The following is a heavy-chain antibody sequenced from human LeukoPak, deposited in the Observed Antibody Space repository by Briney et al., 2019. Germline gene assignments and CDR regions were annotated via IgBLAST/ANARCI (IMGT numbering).Heavy chain of an antibody. J-gene: IGHJ6*02. CDR2: ISSSSSYT. CDR3: ARNLKSGYDLDPYYNYYGMDV. CDR1: GFTFSDYY. D-gene: IGHD5-12*01. Sequence: PGGSLRLSCAASGFTFSDYYMSWIRQAPGKGLEWVSYISSSSSYTNYADSVKGRFTISRDNAKNSLYLQMNSLRAEDTAVYYCARNLKSGYDLDPYYNYYGMDVWGQGTTVTVSS. V-gene: IGHV3-11*03.